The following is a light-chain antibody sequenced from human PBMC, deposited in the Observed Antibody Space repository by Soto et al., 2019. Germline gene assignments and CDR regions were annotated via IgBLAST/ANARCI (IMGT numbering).Light chain of an antibody. CDR3: KQLNGYPVT. CDR1: QGIGSY. J-gene: IGKJ5*01. V-gene: IGKV1-9*01. Sequence: IQLTQSPSSLSASVGDRVIITCRASQGIGSYLAWYQQKPGKAPELLISAASTLQGGVPSRFSGSGYGTDFPLTISSLHPEDFAIYYCKQLNGYPVTFGQGTRLEVK. CDR2: AAS.